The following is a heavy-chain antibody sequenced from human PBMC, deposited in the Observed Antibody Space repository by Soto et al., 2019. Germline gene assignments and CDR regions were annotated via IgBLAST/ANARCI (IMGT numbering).Heavy chain of an antibody. CDR1: GFTFTRYS. Sequence: GGSLRLSCAASGFTFTRYSMNWVRQAPGKGLEWVSSISSTTNYIYYGDSMKGRFTISRDNAKNSLYLEMNSLRAEDTAVHYCARESEDLTSNFDYWGQGTLVTVSS. CDR3: ARESEDLTSNFDY. V-gene: IGHV3-21*06. CDR2: ISSTTNYI. J-gene: IGHJ4*02.